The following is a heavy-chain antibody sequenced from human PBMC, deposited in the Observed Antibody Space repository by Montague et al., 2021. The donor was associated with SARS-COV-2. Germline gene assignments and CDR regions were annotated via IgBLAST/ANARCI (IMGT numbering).Heavy chain of an antibody. CDR1: GDSVKTNLYY. J-gene: IGHJ4*02. D-gene: IGHD2-15*01. Sequence: SETLSLTCTVSGDSVKTNLYYWGWIRQPPGKGLEWIGNIYYTGTTYYNPSLESRVTMSVDTSKNQFSLKLTSVTAADTAVYYCANADRCSSGSCYSPFDSWGQGSLVTVSS. CDR2: IYYTGTT. V-gene: IGHV4-39*01. CDR3: ANADRCSSGSCYSPFDS.